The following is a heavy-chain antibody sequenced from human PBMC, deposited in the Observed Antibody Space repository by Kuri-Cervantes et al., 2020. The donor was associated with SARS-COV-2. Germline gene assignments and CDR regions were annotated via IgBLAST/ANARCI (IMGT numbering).Heavy chain of an antibody. D-gene: IGHD3-3*01. CDR3: AGRLRFSHSDAFDI. CDR1: GYTFTSYG. V-gene: IGHV1-18*01. J-gene: IGHJ3*02. Sequence: ASVKVSCKASGYTFTSYGISWVRQAPGQGLEWMGWISAYNGNTNYAQKLQGRVTMTTDTSTSTAYMELRSLRSDDTAVYYCAGRLRFSHSDAFDIWGQGTMVTDSS. CDR2: ISAYNGNT.